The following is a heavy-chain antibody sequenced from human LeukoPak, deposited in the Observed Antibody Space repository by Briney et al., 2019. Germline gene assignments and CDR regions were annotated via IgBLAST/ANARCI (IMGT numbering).Heavy chain of an antibody. V-gene: IGHV4-30-2*01. J-gene: IGHJ4*02. D-gene: IGHD1-26*01. CDR2: IYHSGST. CDR1: GGSTSSGGYY. Sequence: SETLSLTCTVSGGSTSSGGYYWSWIRQPPGKGLEWIGYIYHSGSTYYNPSLKSRVTISVDRSKNQFSLKLSSVTAADTAVYYCASNLQPVSGSYYDYWGQGTLVTVSS. CDR3: ASNLQPVSGSYYDY.